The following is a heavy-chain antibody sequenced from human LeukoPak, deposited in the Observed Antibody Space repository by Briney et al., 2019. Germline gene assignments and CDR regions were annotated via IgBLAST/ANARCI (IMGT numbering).Heavy chain of an antibody. D-gene: IGHD3-10*01. CDR1: GGSVSSGTYF. J-gene: IGHJ4*02. CDR3: ARYVVYGSGKYYFDY. V-gene: IGHV4-39*01. CDR2: INYSGSA. Sequence: SETLSLTCTVSGGSVSSGTYFWSWIRQPPGKGLEWIASINYSGSAYYNPSLKSRVTISVDTSENQFSLKLSSVTAADTAVYYCARYVVYGSGKYYFDYWGQGTLVTVSS.